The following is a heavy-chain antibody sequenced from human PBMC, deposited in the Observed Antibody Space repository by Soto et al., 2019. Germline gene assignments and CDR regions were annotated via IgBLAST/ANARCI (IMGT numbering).Heavy chain of an antibody. CDR3: AHRVLRTVFGLVTTTAIYFDF. D-gene: IGHD3-3*01. CDR1: GFSLTTSGVG. V-gene: IGHV2-5*02. Sequence: QITLNESGPTVVRPTEPLSLTCRFSGFSLTTSGVGVGWFRQSPGKAPEWLALIYWDDDKRYSASLKSRLINTKDTSKNQVVLTVSDLDPTDTATYYCAHRVLRTVFGLVTTTAIYFDFWGQGTPVAVSS. J-gene: IGHJ4*02. CDR2: IYWDDDK.